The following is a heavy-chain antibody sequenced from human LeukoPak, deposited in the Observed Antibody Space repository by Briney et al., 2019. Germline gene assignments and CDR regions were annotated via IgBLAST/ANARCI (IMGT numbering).Heavy chain of an antibody. D-gene: IGHD6-13*01. CDR1: GGSISNSGYY. CDR3: AREDKSSWFDY. CDR2: IYYSGST. Sequence: SETLSLTCTVSGGSISNSGYYWGWIRQPPGKGLEWIGNIYYSGSTYYNPSLKSRVTISVDTSKNQFSLKLSSVTAADTAVYYCAREDKSSWFDYWGQGTLVTVSS. J-gene: IGHJ4*02. V-gene: IGHV4-39*07.